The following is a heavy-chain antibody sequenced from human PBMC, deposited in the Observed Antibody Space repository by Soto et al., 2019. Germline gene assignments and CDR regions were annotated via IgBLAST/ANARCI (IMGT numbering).Heavy chain of an antibody. CDR1: GYTFTSYG. CDR2: ISAYNGNT. Sequence: ASVKVSCKASGYTFTSYGISWVRQAPGQGLEWMGWISAYNGNTNYAQKLQGRVTIATDTSTSTAYMELRSLRSDDTAVYYCARGCSGGSCYYHWLDLWGQGTLVTVSS. D-gene: IGHD2-15*01. J-gene: IGHJ5*02. V-gene: IGHV1-18*01. CDR3: ARGCSGGSCYYHWLDL.